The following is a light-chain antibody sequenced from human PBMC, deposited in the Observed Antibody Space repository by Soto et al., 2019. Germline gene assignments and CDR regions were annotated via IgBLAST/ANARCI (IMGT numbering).Light chain of an antibody. V-gene: IGKV4-1*01. Sequence: DIVMTQSPDSLAVSLGERATINCKSSQSVLDSSNNKNYLAWYQQKVGQPPKLLIYWASTRESGVPDRFSGSCYGTDFTLTISSLQAEDVAVYYCQQFFSTPPMYTFGQGTKLEIK. J-gene: IGKJ2*01. CDR1: QSVLDSSNNKNY. CDR3: QQFFSTPPMYT. CDR2: WAS.